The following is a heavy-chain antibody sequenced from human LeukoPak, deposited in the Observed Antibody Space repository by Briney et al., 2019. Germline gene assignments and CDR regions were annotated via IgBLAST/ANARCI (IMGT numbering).Heavy chain of an antibody. D-gene: IGHD3-3*01. J-gene: IGHJ5*01. CDR3: ARGKDPVDDDFWSGYYTFDS. CDR2: MNPNTGHT. V-gene: IGHV1-8*01. Sequence: GASVKVSCKASGYTFTTYEINWVRQAAGQGLELMGWMNPNTGHTGYAQKFQGRVTMTRNTSISTAYMEVSSLRSEDTAVYYCARGKDPVDDDFWSGYYTFDSWGQGTRVIVSS. CDR1: GYTFTTYE.